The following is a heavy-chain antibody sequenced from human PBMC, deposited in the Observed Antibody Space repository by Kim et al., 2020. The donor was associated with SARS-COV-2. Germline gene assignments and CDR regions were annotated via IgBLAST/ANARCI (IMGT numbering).Heavy chain of an antibody. V-gene: IGHV3-74*01. D-gene: IGHD3-22*01. CDR3: ARRGYYYVRVVDY. J-gene: IGHJ4*02. Sequence: YADSVKGRFTISRDNAKNTLYLQMNSLRAEDTAVYYCARRGYYYVRVVDYWGQGTLVTVSS.